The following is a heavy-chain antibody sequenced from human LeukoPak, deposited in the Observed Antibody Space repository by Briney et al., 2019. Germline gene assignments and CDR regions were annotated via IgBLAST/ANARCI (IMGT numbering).Heavy chain of an antibody. Sequence: GRSLRLSCAASGFTFSSYGMHWVRQAPGKGLEWVAVIWYDGSNKYYADSVKGRFTISRDNSKNTLYLQMNSLRAEDTAVYYCARASRGRGSWYLYFDYWGQGTLVTVSS. D-gene: IGHD6-13*01. J-gene: IGHJ4*02. V-gene: IGHV3-33*01. CDR2: IWYDGSNK. CDR1: GFTFSSYG. CDR3: ARASRGRGSWYLYFDY.